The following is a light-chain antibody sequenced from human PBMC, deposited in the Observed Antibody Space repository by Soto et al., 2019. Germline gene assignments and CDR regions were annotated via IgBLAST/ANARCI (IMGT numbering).Light chain of an antibody. J-gene: IGKJ1*01. CDR3: KHHIGAPWT. CDR2: AAS. Sequence: DIQMTQSPSSLSASVGDRVTITCRASQGISTYLVWYQQKPGTVPNLLIFAASTLQSVVPSRFSGSGSGTDFTLTISSLQPEEVATYYCKHHIGAPWTFGQGTKVEIK. CDR1: QGISTY. V-gene: IGKV1-27*01.